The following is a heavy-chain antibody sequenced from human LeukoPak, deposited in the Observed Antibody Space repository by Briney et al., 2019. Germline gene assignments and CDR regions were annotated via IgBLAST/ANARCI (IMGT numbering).Heavy chain of an antibody. Sequence: SVKVSCKASGGAFSSYSISWVRQAPGQGLEWMGGIIPIFDTADYAQKFQGRVTITADESTSTAYMELSSLRSEDTAVFYCARISLGAIWGYYYGMDVWGQGTTVTVSS. J-gene: IGHJ6*02. CDR1: GGAFSSYS. CDR2: IIPIFDTA. D-gene: IGHD1-26*01. V-gene: IGHV1-69*01. CDR3: ARISLGAIWGYYYGMDV.